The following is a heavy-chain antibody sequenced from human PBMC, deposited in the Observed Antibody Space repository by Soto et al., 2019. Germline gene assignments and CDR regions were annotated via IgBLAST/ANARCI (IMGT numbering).Heavy chain of an antibody. CDR1: GGTFSSYT. D-gene: IGHD3-3*01. CDR2: IIPILGIA. J-gene: IGHJ6*03. V-gene: IGHV1-69*02. CDR3: AVTSKYYDFWSGYYALDYYYYMDV. Sequence: SVKVSCKASGGTFSSYTISWVRQAPGQGLEWMGMIIPILGIANYAQKFQGRVTITADKSTSTAYMELSSLRSEDTAVYYCAVTSKYYDFWSGYYALDYYYYMDVWGKGTTVTVSS.